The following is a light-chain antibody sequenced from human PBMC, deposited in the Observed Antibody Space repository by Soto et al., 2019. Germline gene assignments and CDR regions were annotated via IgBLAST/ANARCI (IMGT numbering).Light chain of an antibody. Sequence: DIQMTQSPSSLSASVGDRVTITCRASESINRHLNWYQQKPGKAPKLLIYAASSLQNGVPSRFSGSGSGTGFTLTISNLQPEDFATYYCQQSYSTLSITFGQGTRLEIK. J-gene: IGKJ5*01. V-gene: IGKV1-39*01. CDR2: AAS. CDR3: QQSYSTLSIT. CDR1: ESINRH.